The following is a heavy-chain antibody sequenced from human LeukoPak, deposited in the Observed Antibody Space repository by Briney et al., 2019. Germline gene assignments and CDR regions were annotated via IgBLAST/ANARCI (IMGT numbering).Heavy chain of an antibody. D-gene: IGHD5-12*01. Sequence: GGSLRLSCAASGFSFSTYWMSWVRQAPGKGLEWVANIKQDGSEKYYVNSVKGRFAISRDNAKTSLYMQMDSLRAEDTAVYYCASLSSIVATFWGQGTLVTVSS. CDR2: IKQDGSEK. V-gene: IGHV3-7*01. CDR3: ASLSSIVATF. J-gene: IGHJ4*02. CDR1: GFSFSTYW.